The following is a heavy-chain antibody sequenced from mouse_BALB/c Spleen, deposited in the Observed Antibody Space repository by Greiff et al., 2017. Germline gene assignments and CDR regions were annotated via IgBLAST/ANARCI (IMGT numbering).Heavy chain of an antibody. CDR1: GFTFSSYA. Sequence: EVQRVESGGGLVKPGGSLKLSCAASGFTFSSYAMSWVRQSPEKRLEWVAEISSGGSYTYYPDTVTGRFTISRDNAKNTLYLQMTSLRSEDTAMYYCALGYWYFDVWGAGTTVTVSS. V-gene: IGHV5-9-4*01. J-gene: IGHJ1*01. CDR2: ISSGGSYT. CDR3: ALGYWYFDV.